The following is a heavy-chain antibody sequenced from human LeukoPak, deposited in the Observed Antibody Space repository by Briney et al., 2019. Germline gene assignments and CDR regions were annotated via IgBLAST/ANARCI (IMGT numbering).Heavy chain of an antibody. D-gene: IGHD3-9*01. CDR1: GGSFSGYY. V-gene: IGHV4-34*01. CDR2: INHSGST. CDR3: ARGRYFDWLFDRYYFDY. J-gene: IGHJ4*02. Sequence: SETLSLTCAVYGGSFSGYYWSWVRQPPGKGLEWIGEINHSGSTNYNPSLKSRVTISVDTSKNQFSLKLSSVTAADTAVYYCARGRYFDWLFDRYYFDYWGQGTLVTVSS.